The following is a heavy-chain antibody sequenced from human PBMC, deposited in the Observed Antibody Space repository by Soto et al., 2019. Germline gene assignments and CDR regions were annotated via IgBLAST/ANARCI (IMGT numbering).Heavy chain of an antibody. Sequence: QVQLVVAGGGLVKPGGSLRLSCAASEFTFSDYYMTWIRQAPGKGLEWVSYISNSGSTIYYADSVKGRFTISRDNAKNSLYLQMNSLRAEDTAVYYCARGLAYGDYGWLDPWGQGTLVTVSP. CDR3: ARGLAYGDYGWLDP. J-gene: IGHJ5*02. CDR2: ISNSGSTI. CDR1: EFTFSDYY. D-gene: IGHD4-17*01. V-gene: IGHV3-11*01.